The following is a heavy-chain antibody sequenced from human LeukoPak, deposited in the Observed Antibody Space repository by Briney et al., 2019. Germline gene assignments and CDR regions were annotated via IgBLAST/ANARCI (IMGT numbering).Heavy chain of an antibody. CDR2: IYPPDSET. CDR3: ARGGTYSSSYSGY. V-gene: IGHV5-51*01. CDR1: GYSFTSSW. J-gene: IGHJ4*02. D-gene: IGHD6-13*01. Sequence: KVSCKGSGYSFTSSWIAWVRQMPGEGLECMGIIYPPDSETRYSPSFQGQVTISVDKSISTAYLQWSSLKASDSAMYYCARGGTYSSSYSGYWGQGTLVTVSS.